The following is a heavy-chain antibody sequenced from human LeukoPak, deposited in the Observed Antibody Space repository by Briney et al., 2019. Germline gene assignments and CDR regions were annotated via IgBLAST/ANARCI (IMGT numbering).Heavy chain of an antibody. D-gene: IGHD2-15*01. V-gene: IGHV3-30*02. Sequence: PGGSLRLPCVASGFTLSTYGMRWVRQAPGKGLEWVAFIRYDGSDKFYGDSVKGRFTTSRDNSKNTLYLQMSRLRVEDTAVYYCAKDLDCSGGTCHKAFDCWGQGTLVTVSS. J-gene: IGHJ4*02. CDR3: AKDLDCSGGTCHKAFDC. CDR2: IRYDGSDK. CDR1: GFTLSTYG.